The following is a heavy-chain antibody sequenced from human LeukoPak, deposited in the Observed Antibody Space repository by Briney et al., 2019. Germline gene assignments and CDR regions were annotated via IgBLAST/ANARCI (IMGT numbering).Heavy chain of an antibody. D-gene: IGHD3-10*01. Sequence: GGSLRLSCAASGFTFSSYAMSWVRQAPGKGLEWVSAISGSGGSTYYAGSVKGRFTISRDNSKNTLYLQMNSLRAEDTDVYYCAKAPPPGFGDHSAFDIWGQGTMVTVTS. J-gene: IGHJ3*02. CDR2: ISGSGGST. CDR3: AKAPPPGFGDHSAFDI. V-gene: IGHV3-23*01. CDR1: GFTFSSYA.